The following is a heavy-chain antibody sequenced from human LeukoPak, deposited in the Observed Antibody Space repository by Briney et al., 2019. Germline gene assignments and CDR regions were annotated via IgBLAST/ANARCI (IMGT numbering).Heavy chain of an antibody. J-gene: IGHJ4*02. D-gene: IGHD4-23*01. Sequence: ASVKVSCKASGYTFTRYYMHWVRQAPGQGLEWMGIINPSGGSTSYAQKFQGRVTMTRDTSTSTVYMELSSLRSEDTAVYYCARVGTVVTFAFDIWGQGTLVTVSS. CDR3: ARVGTVVTFAFDI. V-gene: IGHV1-46*03. CDR2: INPSGGST. CDR1: GYTFTRYY.